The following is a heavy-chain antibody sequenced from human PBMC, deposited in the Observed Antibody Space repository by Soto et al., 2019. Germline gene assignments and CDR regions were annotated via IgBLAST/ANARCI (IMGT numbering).Heavy chain of an antibody. J-gene: IGHJ3*02. CDR1: GFTFRIYS. D-gene: IGHD3-16*01. Sequence: QVQLVESGGGVVQPGRSLRLSCAASGFTFRIYSMHWVRQSPGKGLEWVAVMWYDGTNEYYGESVKGRFTNSRDNSENTLYQQMNSLRVEDTAVYYCARDATFGTKGGSFDIWGHGTLVTVSS. CDR3: ARDATFGTKGGSFDI. CDR2: MWYDGTNE. V-gene: IGHV3-33*01.